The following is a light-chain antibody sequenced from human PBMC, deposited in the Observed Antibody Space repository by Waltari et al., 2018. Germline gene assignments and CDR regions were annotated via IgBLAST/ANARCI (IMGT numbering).Light chain of an antibody. CDR3: QQYYNTPLT. J-gene: IGKJ4*01. V-gene: IGKV4-1*01. CDR2: WAS. CDR1: ESVLYSSNNKNH. Sequence: DIVMTQSPESLAVSLGERATINCKSSESVLYSSNNKNHLAWYQQKPGQPPKLLIYWASTRKSGVPDRFGGSGSETDFTLTVSSLQAEDVAVYYCQQYYNTPLTFGGGTKVEIK.